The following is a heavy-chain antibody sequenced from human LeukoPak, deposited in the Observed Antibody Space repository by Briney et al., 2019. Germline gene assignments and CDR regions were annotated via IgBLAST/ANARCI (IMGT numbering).Heavy chain of an antibody. CDR3: ARHCSSTSCYTPLDIVATSY. J-gene: IGHJ4*02. Sequence: SETLSLTCTVSGGSISSSSYYWGWIRQPPGKGLEWIGSIYYRGSTYYNPSLKSRVTISVDTSKNQFSLKLSSVTAADTAVYYCARHCSSTSCYTPLDIVATSYWGQGTLVTVSS. CDR2: IYYRGST. V-gene: IGHV4-39*01. D-gene: IGHD2-2*02. CDR1: GGSISSSSYY.